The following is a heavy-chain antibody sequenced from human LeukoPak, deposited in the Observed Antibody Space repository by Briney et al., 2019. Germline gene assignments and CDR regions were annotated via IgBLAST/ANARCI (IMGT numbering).Heavy chain of an antibody. CDR1: GGSISSYY. CDR2: IYTSGST. CDR3: ARASIAARGGWFDP. V-gene: IGHV4-4*09. Sequence: SETLSLTCTVSGGSISSYYWSWIRQPPGKGLEWIGYIYTSGSTNYNPSLKSRVTISVDTSKNQFSLKLSSATAADTAVYYCARASIAARGGWFDPWGRGTLVTVSS. J-gene: IGHJ5*02. D-gene: IGHD6-6*01.